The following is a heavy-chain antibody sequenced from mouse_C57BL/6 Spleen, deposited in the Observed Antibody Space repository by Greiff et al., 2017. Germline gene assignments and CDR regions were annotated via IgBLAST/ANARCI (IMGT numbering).Heavy chain of an antibody. CDR2: IDPSDSYT. CDR1: GYTFTSYW. Sequence: QVQLQQPGAELVMPGASVKLSCKASGYTFTSYWMHWVKQRPGQGLEWIGEIDPSDSYTNYNQKFKGKSTLTVDKSSSTAYMQLSSLTSEDSAVYYCAVITTVPATGGYWGQGTTLTVSS. V-gene: IGHV1-69*01. D-gene: IGHD1-1*01. J-gene: IGHJ2*01. CDR3: AVITTVPATGGY.